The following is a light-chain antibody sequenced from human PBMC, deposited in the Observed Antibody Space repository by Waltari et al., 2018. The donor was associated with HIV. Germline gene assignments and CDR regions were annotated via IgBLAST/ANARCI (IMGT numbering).Light chain of an antibody. CDR1: SSDVGNYNY. Sequence: QSALTQPASVSGSPGQSITISCTGTSSDVGNYNYVSWYQQHPGKAPKLMVYDVTKRPSGVSNRFSGAKSGNTASLTISGLQAEDEAEYYCCSYAGSSTFVFGGGTKLTVL. J-gene: IGLJ2*01. V-gene: IGLV2-23*02. CDR3: CSYAGSSTFV. CDR2: DVT.